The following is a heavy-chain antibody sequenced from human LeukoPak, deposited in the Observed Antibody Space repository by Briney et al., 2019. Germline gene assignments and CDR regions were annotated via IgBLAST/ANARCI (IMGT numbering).Heavy chain of an antibody. CDR3: ARVRYSGYDLDAFDI. CDR2: ISSSSSTI. J-gene: IGHJ3*02. V-gene: IGHV3-48*02. CDR1: GFTFSSYS. Sequence: GGSLRLSCAASGFTFSSYSMNWVRQAPGKGLEWVSYISSSSSTIYYADSVKGRFTISRGNAKNSLYLQMNSLRDEDTAVYYCARVRYSGYDLDAFDIWGQGTMVTVSS. D-gene: IGHD5-12*01.